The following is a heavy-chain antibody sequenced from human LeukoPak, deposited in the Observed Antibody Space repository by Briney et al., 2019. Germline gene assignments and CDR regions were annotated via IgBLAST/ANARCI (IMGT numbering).Heavy chain of an antibody. Sequence: SETQSLTCTVSGGSISSYYWSWIRQPAGKGLEWIGRIYTSGSTNYNPSFKSRVTMSVDTSKNQFSLKLSSVTAADTAVYYCARDQYYYDSSGYPAFDYWGQGTLVTVSS. CDR1: GGSISSYY. V-gene: IGHV4-4*07. CDR3: ARDQYYYDSSGYPAFDY. D-gene: IGHD3-22*01. CDR2: IYTSGST. J-gene: IGHJ4*02.